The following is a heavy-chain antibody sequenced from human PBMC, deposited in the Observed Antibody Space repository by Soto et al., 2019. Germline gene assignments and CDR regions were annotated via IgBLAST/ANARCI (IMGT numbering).Heavy chain of an antibody. CDR2: IYEGGNT. CDR3: VRRSPEDAFDI. Sequence: SETLSLTCAVSGGAIISDGFSWSWIRQPPGKGLQWIGHIYEGGNTYYTPSLESRVAISTDKSKNQFSLRLSSVTAADTAVYYCVRRSPEDAFDIWGQGTMVTVSS. V-gene: IGHV4-30-2*01. J-gene: IGHJ3*02. CDR1: GGAIISDGFS.